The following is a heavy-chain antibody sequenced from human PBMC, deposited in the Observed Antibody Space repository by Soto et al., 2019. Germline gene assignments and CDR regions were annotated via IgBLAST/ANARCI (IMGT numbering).Heavy chain of an antibody. CDR1: GLRHSSFA. J-gene: IGHJ4*02. Sequence: GRSRSLSCTASGLRHSSFALIWVRQAPGKGLECVPGIYGSGRGIEYADSVKGRFTISRDNSTNTVYLQMTDLRADDTAVYYCEEDGAHNAGLWLMKHRGQGPQVTVSS. CDR3: EEDGAHNAGLWLMKH. D-gene: IGHD2-21*01. CDR2: IYGSGRGI. V-gene: IGHV3-23*05.